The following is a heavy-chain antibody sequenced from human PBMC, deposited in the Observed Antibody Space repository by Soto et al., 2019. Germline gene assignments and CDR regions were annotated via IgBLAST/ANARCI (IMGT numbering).Heavy chain of an antibody. CDR2: IYYSGST. CDR1: GGSISSYY. CDR3: ARGSKGVLTGYYDAFDI. Sequence: SETPSLTCTVSGGSISSYYWSWIRQPPGKGLEWIGYIYYSGSTNYNPSLKSRVTISVDTSKNQFSLKLSSVTAADTAVYYCARGSKGVLTGYYDAFDIWGQGTMVTVSS. J-gene: IGHJ3*02. D-gene: IGHD3-9*01. V-gene: IGHV4-59*01.